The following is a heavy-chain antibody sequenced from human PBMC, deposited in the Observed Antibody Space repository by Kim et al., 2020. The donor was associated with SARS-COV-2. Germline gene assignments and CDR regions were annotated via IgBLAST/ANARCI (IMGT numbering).Heavy chain of an antibody. D-gene: IGHD3-22*01. J-gene: IGHJ5*02. CDR3: AREDRVNDSSGYLS. Sequence: SETLSLTCTASGGSISSYYWSWIRQPPGKGLEWIGSIYYSGSTNYNPSLKSRVTIPADTSKNQFSLKLSSVTAADTAVYYCAREDRVNDSSGYLSWGQGTLVTVSS. CDR1: GGSISSYY. CDR2: IYYSGST. V-gene: IGHV4-59*13.